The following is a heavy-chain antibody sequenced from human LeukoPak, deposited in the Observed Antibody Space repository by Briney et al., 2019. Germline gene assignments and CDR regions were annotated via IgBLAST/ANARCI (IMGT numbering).Heavy chain of an antibody. V-gene: IGHV3-23*01. CDR1: EFTFDNYA. D-gene: IGHD2-21*01. CDR3: AREKAGYLFVGGYGY. Sequence: GGSLRLSCAASEFTFDNYAMSWVRQAPGKGLEWVSVISGSGYYSYYADSVKGRFTVSRDNSKNTLYLQMNSLRAEDTAVYYCAREKAGYLFVGGYGYWGQGTLVTVSS. CDR2: ISGSGYYS. J-gene: IGHJ4*02.